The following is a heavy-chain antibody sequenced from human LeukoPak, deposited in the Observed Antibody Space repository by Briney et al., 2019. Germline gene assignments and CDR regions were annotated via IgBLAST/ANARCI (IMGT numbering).Heavy chain of an antibody. V-gene: IGHV3-48*01. J-gene: IGHJ4*02. CDR1: GFTFSTYS. Sequence: GGSLRLSCAASGFTFSTYSMNWVRQAPGKGLEWVSYISSSSSTIYYADSVKGRFTISRDNAKNSLYLQMNSLRVEDTAVYYCASRKQWDLIDSWGQGTLVTVSS. CDR3: ASRKQWDLIDS. CDR2: ISSSSSTI. D-gene: IGHD1-26*01.